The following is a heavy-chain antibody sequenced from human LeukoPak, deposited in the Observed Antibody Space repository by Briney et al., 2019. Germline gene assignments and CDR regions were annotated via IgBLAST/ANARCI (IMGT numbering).Heavy chain of an antibody. Sequence: PGGSLRLSCAASGFTFSGYAMSWVRQAPGKGLEWVSAISGSGGSTYYADSVKGRFTISRDNSKNTLYLQMNSLRAEDTAVYYCAKSDYDIGLQDYWGQGTLVTVSS. CDR3: AKSDYDIGLQDY. CDR2: ISGSGGST. V-gene: IGHV3-23*01. J-gene: IGHJ4*02. D-gene: IGHD3-9*01. CDR1: GFTFSGYA.